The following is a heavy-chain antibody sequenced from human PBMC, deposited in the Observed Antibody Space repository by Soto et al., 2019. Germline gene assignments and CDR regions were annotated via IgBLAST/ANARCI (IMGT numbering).Heavy chain of an antibody. CDR3: AGTRIALNWFDP. Sequence: SETLSLTCTVSGGSISSYYWSWIRQPPGKGLEWIGYIYYSGSTNYNPSLKSRVTISVDTSKNQFSLKLSSVTAADTAVYYCAGTRIALNWFDPWGQGTLVTVSS. CDR1: GGSISSYY. V-gene: IGHV4-59*01. CDR2: IYYSGST. J-gene: IGHJ5*02. D-gene: IGHD6-13*01.